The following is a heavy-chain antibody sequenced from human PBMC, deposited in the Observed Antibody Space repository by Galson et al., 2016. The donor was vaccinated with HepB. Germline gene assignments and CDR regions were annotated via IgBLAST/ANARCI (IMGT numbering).Heavy chain of an antibody. V-gene: IGHV4-39*01. CDR3: ARRVRWLADAFDV. D-gene: IGHD6-19*01. J-gene: IGHJ3*01. Sequence: SETLSLTCGVSGGFIESNNYFWGWIRQPPGKGLEWIGNSYSSGTAYYNPSLKSRVTISVEKSKIQFSLKLTPVTAADTAVYYCARRVRWLADAFDVWGQETLVIVSS. CDR2: SYSSGTA. CDR1: GGFIESNNYF.